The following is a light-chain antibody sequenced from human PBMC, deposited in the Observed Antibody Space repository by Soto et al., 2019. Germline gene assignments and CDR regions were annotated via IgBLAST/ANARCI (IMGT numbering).Light chain of an antibody. V-gene: IGKV3-15*01. J-gene: IGKJ4*01. CDR1: QSVSSN. Sequence: EIVMTPSPATLSVSPGERATLSCRASQSVSSNLAWYQQQAGQAPRLLIYGASTRATGIPARFSGSGSGTEFTLTISSLQSEDFVVYCCQQYNNWPLTFGGGTKVDIK. CDR3: QQYNNWPLT. CDR2: GAS.